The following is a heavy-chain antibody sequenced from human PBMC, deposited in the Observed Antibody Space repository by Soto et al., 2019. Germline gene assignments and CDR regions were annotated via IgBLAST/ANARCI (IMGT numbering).Heavy chain of an antibody. CDR1: GFSLSTSGVG. CDR2: IYWDDDK. Sequence: SGPTLVNPTQTLTLTRTFSGFSLSTSGVGVGWIRQPPGKALEWLALIYWDDDKRYSPSLKSRLTITKDTSKNQVVLTMTNMDPVDTATYYCAHTRSTVTTSAFDIWGQGTMVTVSS. J-gene: IGHJ3*02. CDR3: AHTRSTVTTSAFDI. V-gene: IGHV2-5*02. D-gene: IGHD4-17*01.